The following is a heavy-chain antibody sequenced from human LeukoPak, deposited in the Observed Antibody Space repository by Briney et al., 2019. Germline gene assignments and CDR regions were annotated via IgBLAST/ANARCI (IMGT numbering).Heavy chain of an antibody. CDR1: GYTFTGYY. CDR3: ASRELGYYYGMDV. CDR2: INPNSGGT. D-gene: IGHD1-7*01. V-gene: IGHV1-2*02. Sequence: ASAKVSCKASGYTFTGYYMHWVRQAPGQGLEWMGWINPNSGGTNYAQKFQGRVTMTRDTSISTAYMELSRLRSDDTAVYYCASRELGYYYGMDVWGQGTTVTVSS. J-gene: IGHJ6*02.